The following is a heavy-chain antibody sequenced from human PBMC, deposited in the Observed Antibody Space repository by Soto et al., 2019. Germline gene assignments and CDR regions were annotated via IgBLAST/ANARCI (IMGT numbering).Heavy chain of an antibody. CDR1: GFTFSSYW. CDR3: ARSGLGYCTGGSCYSVVDY. CDR2: INSDGSST. J-gene: IGHJ4*02. D-gene: IGHD2-15*01. Sequence: GGSLRLSCASSGFTFSSYWMHWVRQAPGKGLVWVSRINSDGSSTTYADSVKGRFTISRDNAKNTLYLQMNSLRAEDTAVYYCARSGLGYCTGGSCYSVVDYWGQGTLVTVSS. V-gene: IGHV3-74*01.